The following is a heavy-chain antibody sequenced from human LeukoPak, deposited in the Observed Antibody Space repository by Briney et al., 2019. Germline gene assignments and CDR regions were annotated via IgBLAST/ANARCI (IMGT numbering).Heavy chain of an antibody. CDR3: TYSSGYYYSFDY. D-gene: IGHD3-22*01. CDR2: IYSGGST. Sequence: GGSLRLSCAASGFTVSSNYMSWVRQAPGKGLEWVSVIYSGGSTYYADSVKGRFTISRDNSKNTLYLQMNSLRAEDTAVYYCTYSSGYYYSFDYWGQGTLVTVS. V-gene: IGHV3-53*01. J-gene: IGHJ4*02. CDR1: GFTVSSNY.